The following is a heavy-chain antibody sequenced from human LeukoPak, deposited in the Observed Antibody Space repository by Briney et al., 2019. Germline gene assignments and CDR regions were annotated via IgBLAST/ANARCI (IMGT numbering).Heavy chain of an antibody. J-gene: IGHJ6*03. V-gene: IGHV4-4*02. Sequence: SETLSLTCAVSGGSISSNNWWSWVRQSPGKGLEWIGEIYPSGRTNYNPSLKTRVTISVDKSKNQFSLKLNSVTAADTAVYLCGRNGNYCIDAWGKGTTVTVSS. CDR1: GGSISSNNW. CDR2: IYPSGRT. D-gene: IGHD2-8*01. CDR3: GRNGNYCIDA.